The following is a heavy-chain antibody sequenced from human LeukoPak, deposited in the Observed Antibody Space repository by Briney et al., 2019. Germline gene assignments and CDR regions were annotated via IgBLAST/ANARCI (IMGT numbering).Heavy chain of an antibody. CDR1: GGSVSSGSYY. V-gene: IGHV4-39*07. CDR2: INHSGST. J-gene: IGHJ4*02. Sequence: KPSETPSLACSVSGGSVSSGSYYWSWIRQPPGKGLEWIGEINHSGSTNYNPSLKSRVTISVDTSKNQFSLKLSSVTAADTAVYYCAREGGVAVAGNKIYYFDYWGQGTLVTVSS. D-gene: IGHD6-13*01. CDR3: AREGGVAVAGNKIYYFDY.